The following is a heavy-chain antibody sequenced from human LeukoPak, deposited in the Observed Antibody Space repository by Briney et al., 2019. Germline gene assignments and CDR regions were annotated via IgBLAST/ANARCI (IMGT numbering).Heavy chain of an antibody. Sequence: SVKVSCKASGGTFSSYAISWVRQAPGQGLEWMGGIIPIFGTANYAQKFQGRVTITADESTSTAYMELSSLRSEDTAVCYCAAVVPAVMGYFDYWGQGTLVTVSS. CDR1: GGTFSSYA. CDR3: AAVVPAVMGYFDY. CDR2: IIPIFGTA. J-gene: IGHJ4*02. V-gene: IGHV1-69*13. D-gene: IGHD2-2*01.